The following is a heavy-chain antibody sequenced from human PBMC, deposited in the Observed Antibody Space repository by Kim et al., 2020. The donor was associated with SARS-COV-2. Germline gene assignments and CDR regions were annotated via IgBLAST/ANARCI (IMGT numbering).Heavy chain of an antibody. J-gene: IGHJ5*02. CDR2: ISAYNGNT. CDR3: AREPADIVVVVAAGGSGWFDP. V-gene: IGHV1-18*01. CDR1: GYTFTSYG. Sequence: ASVKVSCKASGYTFTSYGISWVRQAPGQGLEWMGWISAYNGNTNYAQKLQGRVTMTTDTSTSTAYMELRSLRSDDTAVYYCAREPADIVVVVAAGGSGWFDPWGQGTLVTVSS. D-gene: IGHD2-15*01.